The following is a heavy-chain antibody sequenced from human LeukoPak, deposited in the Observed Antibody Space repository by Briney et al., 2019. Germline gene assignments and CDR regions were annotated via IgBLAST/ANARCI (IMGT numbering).Heavy chain of an antibody. CDR2: LSSGATDV. D-gene: IGHD2-21*02. CDR3: ASDMVTKHNY. Sequence: GGSLRLSCVASGFPFSSHAMSWVRQAPGKGLEWVSGLSSGATDVRYADSVKGRFTISRDNSKNTVDLQMNSLRVEDTALYYCASDMVTKHNYWGQGTLVTVSS. V-gene: IGHV3-23*01. CDR1: GFPFSSHA. J-gene: IGHJ4*02.